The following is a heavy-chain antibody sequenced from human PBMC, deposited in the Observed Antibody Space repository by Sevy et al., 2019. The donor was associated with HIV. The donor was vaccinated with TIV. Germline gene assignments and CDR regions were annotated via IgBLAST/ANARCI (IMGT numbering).Heavy chain of an antibody. J-gene: IGHJ6*02. CDR3: ARAWGRTDWGMDV. V-gene: IGHV4-59*01. Sequence: SEILSLTCTVSGGSTSTYYWNCIRQPPGKGLEWIGYISDSGFSNDNPSLRSRVTISIDTSKNQFSLRLTSVSASDTAVYYCARAWGRTDWGMDVWGPGTLVTVSS. CDR1: GGSTSTYY. CDR2: ISDSGFS. D-gene: IGHD1-1*01.